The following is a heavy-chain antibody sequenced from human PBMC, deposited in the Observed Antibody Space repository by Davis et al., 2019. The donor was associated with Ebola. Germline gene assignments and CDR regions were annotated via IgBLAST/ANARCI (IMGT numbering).Heavy chain of an antibody. CDR3: ARHANSGEWLFYYYYGMDV. Sequence: AASVKVSCKASGGTFSSYAISWVRQAPGQGLEWMGGIIPIFGTANYAQKFQGRVTITADESTSTAYMELSSLRSEDTAVYYCARHANSGEWLFYYYYGMDVWGQGTTVTVSS. CDR2: IIPIFGTA. J-gene: IGHJ6*02. D-gene: IGHD3-3*01. CDR1: GGTFSSYA. V-gene: IGHV1-69*13.